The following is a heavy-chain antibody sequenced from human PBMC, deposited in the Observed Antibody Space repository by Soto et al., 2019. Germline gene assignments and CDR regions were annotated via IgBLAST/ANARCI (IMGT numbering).Heavy chain of an antibody. CDR3: ARIAVAGHLDY. Sequence: SGPTLVNPTQTLTLTCTFSGFSLSTSGMRVSWIRQPPGKALEWLARIDWDDDKFYSTSLKTRLTISKDTSKNQVVLTMTNMDPVDTVTYYCARIAVAGHLDYWGQGTLVTVSS. J-gene: IGHJ4*02. D-gene: IGHD6-19*01. V-gene: IGHV2-70*04. CDR1: GFSLSTSGMR. CDR2: IDWDDDK.